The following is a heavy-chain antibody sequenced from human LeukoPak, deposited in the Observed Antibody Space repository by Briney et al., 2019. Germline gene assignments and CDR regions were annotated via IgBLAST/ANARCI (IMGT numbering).Heavy chain of an antibody. Sequence: SETLSLTCTVSSGSISTSSWSWIRQPPGKGLEWIGYIYDSGSATYNPSLKSRVALSIDTSKNQFSLKVNSVSAADTAVYYCAGESWTNGVFDSWGQGTLVTVSS. D-gene: IGHD3-10*01. CDR1: SGSISTSS. CDR3: AGESWTNGVFDS. V-gene: IGHV4-59*08. J-gene: IGHJ4*02. CDR2: IYDSGSA.